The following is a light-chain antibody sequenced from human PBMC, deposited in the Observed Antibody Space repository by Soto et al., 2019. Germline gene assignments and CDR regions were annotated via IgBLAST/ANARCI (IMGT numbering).Light chain of an antibody. CDR1: QSLSSW. V-gene: IGKV1-5*03. CDR2: KAS. CDR3: QQYNTFPLT. J-gene: IGKJ4*01. Sequence: DIQMTQSPSTLSASVGDRVTITCRASQSLSSWLSWYQEKPGKAPKLLIYKASSLESVVPSRFSGSGSETEFTLTISSLQPDDFATYYCQQYNTFPLTFGGGTKVEIK.